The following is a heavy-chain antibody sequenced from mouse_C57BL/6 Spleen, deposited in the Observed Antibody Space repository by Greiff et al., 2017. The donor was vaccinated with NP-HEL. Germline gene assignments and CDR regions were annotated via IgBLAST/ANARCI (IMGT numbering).Heavy chain of an antibody. Sequence: QVQLQQSGAELVRPGASVTLSCKASGYTFTDYEMHWVKQTPVHGLEWIGAIDPETGGTAYNQKFKGKAILTADKSSSTAYMELRSLTSEDSAVYYCTRSRPPALWFAYWGQGTLVTVSA. V-gene: IGHV1-15*01. CDR1: GYTFTDYE. J-gene: IGHJ3*01. CDR2: IDPETGGT. D-gene: IGHD6-1*01. CDR3: TRSRPPALWFAY.